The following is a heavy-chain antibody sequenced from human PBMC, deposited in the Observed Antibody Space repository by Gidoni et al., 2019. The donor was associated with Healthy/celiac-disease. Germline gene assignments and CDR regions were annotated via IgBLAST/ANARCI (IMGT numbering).Heavy chain of an antibody. J-gene: IGHJ3*02. V-gene: IGHV1-3*01. D-gene: IGHD3-16*02. CDR2: INAGNGNT. Sequence: QVQLGQSRAEVKKPGASVKVSCKASGYTFTSYAMHWVCQAPGQRLEWMGWINAGNGNTKYSQKFQGRVTITRDTSASTAYMELSSLRSEDTAVYYCARGRGYDYVWGSYRYTPDAFDIWGQGTMVTVSS. CDR1: GYTFTSYA. CDR3: ARGRGYDYVWGSYRYTPDAFDI.